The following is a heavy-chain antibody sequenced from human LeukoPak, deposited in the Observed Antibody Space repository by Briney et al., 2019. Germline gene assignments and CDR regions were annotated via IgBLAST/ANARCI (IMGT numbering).Heavy chain of an antibody. CDR2: ISGSGGST. Sequence: GGSLRLSCAASGFTFRSYAMSWVRQAPGKGLEWVSVISGSGGSTYYADSVKGRFTISRDNSKNTLYLQMNSLRAEDTAVYYCARDVWGGSYFRPYYYYGMDVWGQGTTVTVSS. J-gene: IGHJ6*02. V-gene: IGHV3-23*01. D-gene: IGHD1-26*01. CDR1: GFTFRSYA. CDR3: ARDVWGGSYFRPYYYYGMDV.